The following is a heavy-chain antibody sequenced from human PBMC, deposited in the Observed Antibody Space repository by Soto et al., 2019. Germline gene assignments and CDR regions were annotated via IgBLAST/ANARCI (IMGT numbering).Heavy chain of an antibody. CDR3: ATRKYCSGGSCVGIDY. J-gene: IGHJ4*02. V-gene: IGHV1-24*01. D-gene: IGHD2-15*01. CDR1: GNTLTEFC. CDR2: FDPEDGET. Sequence: ASVKGSCKVFGNTLTEFCIHWVRQAPGKGLEWMGGFDPEDGETIYAQKFQGRVTMTEDTSTDTAYMELSSLRSEDTAVYYCATRKYCSGGSCVGIDYWGQGTLVTVSS.